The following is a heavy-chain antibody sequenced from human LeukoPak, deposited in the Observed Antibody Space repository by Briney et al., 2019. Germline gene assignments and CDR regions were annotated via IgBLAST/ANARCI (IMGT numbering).Heavy chain of an antibody. V-gene: IGHV3-21*01. CDR1: GFTFSSYS. CDR2: ISSSSSYI. Sequence: GGSLRLSCAASGFTFSSYSMNWVRQAPGKGLEWVSSISSSSSYIYYADSVKGRITISRDNAKNSLYLQMNSLRAEDTAVYYCARDLLTGYPTPHFDYWGQGTLITVSS. J-gene: IGHJ4*02. D-gene: IGHD3-9*01. CDR3: ARDLLTGYPTPHFDY.